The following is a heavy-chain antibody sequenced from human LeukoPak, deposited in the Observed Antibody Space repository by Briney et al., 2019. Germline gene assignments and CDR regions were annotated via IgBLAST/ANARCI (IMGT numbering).Heavy chain of an antibody. V-gene: IGHV3-48*01. J-gene: IGHJ4*02. Sequence: GGSLRLSCAASGFTFNTYSMTWVRQAPGKGLEWVSYISDRSSTIYYADSAKGRFTISRDNAKNSLYLQMNSLRAEDTAVYYCAKVQTPGVVVVPAAPTDYWGQGTLVTVSS. CDR3: AKVQTPGVVVVPAAPTDY. CDR2: ISDRSSTI. D-gene: IGHD2-2*01. CDR1: GFTFNTYS.